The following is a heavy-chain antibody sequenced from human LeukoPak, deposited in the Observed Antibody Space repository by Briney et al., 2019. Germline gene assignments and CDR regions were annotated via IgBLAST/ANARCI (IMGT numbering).Heavy chain of an antibody. Sequence: SETLSLTCTVSGDSISSGDYYWIWLPPPAGLGLEWIGRISRSGSTNYNPSLKSRVTISVHTSKNQFSLMLSSVTDADTAVYYCARQHSGYEKFDYWGQGTLVTVSS. CDR2: ISRSGST. CDR1: GDSISSGDYY. CDR3: ARQHSGYEKFDY. J-gene: IGHJ4*02. V-gene: IGHV4-61*02. D-gene: IGHD5-12*01.